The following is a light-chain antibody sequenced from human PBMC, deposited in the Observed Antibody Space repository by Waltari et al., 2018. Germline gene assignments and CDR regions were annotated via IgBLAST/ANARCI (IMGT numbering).Light chain of an antibody. CDR3: LQDYNYPRT. CDR1: QGIRNE. Sequence: AIQMTQSPSSLSASVGDRVTITCRASQGIRNELAWYQQKPGKAPKVLIYGASSLQSGVPSRFTVSGSDTDFTLTISSLQPEDFATYYCLQDYNYPRTFGQGTKLEIK. CDR2: GAS. J-gene: IGKJ2*01. V-gene: IGKV1-6*01.